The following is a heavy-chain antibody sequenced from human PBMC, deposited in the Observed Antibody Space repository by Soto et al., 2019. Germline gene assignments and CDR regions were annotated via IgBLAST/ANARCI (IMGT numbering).Heavy chain of an antibody. CDR1: GFTFSSYS. CDR2: ISGSSSNT. J-gene: IGHJ4*02. Sequence: EVQLVESGGGLVKPGGSLRLSCAASGFTFSSYSMNWVRQAPGKGLEWVSAISGSSSNTYYADSVKGRFTISRDNAKNSLYLQMSSLRAEDTAVYYCAKDRRAGGNYGFYSDFWGQGALVIVSS. D-gene: IGHD1-7*01. CDR3: AKDRRAGGNYGFYSDF. V-gene: IGHV3-21*01.